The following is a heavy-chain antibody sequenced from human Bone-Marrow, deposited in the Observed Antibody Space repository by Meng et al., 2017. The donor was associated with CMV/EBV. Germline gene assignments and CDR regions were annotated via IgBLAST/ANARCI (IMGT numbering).Heavy chain of an antibody. Sequence: AETLALTCAVSGDSINNTDWWTWVRQPPGKGLEWIGEIHHNGYTNYSPSLRSRLTISVDKSKNHFSLKLRSATAADTAVYFCAKLVTFDPMDVWGQGTTVTVSS. J-gene: IGHJ6*02. CDR1: GDSINNTDW. CDR3: AKLVTFDPMDV. CDR2: IHHNGYT. V-gene: IGHV4-4*01. D-gene: IGHD3-9*01.